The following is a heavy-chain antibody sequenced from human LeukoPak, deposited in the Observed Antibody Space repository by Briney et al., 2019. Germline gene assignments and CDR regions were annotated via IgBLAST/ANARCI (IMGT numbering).Heavy chain of an antibody. CDR3: ARDVVVVVATDSNFDY. Sequence: GGSLRLSCAASGFTFSTYDMHWVRQPPGKGLEWVALISYDGSNKYYADSVKGRFTISRDNAKNSLYLQMNSLRPEDTAVYYCARDVVVVVATDSNFDYWGQGTLVTVSS. V-gene: IGHV3-30*03. CDR2: ISYDGSNK. D-gene: IGHD2-15*01. J-gene: IGHJ4*02. CDR1: GFTFSTYD.